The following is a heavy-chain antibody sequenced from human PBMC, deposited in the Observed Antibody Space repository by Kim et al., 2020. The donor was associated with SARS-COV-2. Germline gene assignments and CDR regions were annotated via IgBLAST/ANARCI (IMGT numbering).Heavy chain of an antibody. D-gene: IGHD6-6*01. CDR2: ISGDGGST. J-gene: IGHJ6*01. Sequence: GGSLRLSCAASGFTFDDYAMHWVRQAPGKGLEWVSISGDGGSTYYADSVKGRFTISRDNSKNSLYLQMNSLRTEDTALYYCAKDITVLEYSSSRYYYYG. CDR3: AKDITVLEYSSSRYYYYG. V-gene: IGHV3-43*02. CDR1: GFTFDDYA.